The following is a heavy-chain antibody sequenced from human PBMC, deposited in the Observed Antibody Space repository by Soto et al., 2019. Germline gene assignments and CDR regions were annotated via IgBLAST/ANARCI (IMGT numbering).Heavy chain of an antibody. J-gene: IGHJ4*02. CDR2: INTDGSNT. Sequence: EVQLVESGGGLVQPGGSLRLSCAASGFTLINYWMHWVRQAPGKGLVWVSGINTDGSNTNYADSVKGRFTISRDNAKNTLSRQMNSLRAEDTAVYYCARVYDDSSGKPFPDYWGRGTLVTVSS. D-gene: IGHD3-22*01. V-gene: IGHV3-74*01. CDR1: GFTLINYW. CDR3: ARVYDDSSGKPFPDY.